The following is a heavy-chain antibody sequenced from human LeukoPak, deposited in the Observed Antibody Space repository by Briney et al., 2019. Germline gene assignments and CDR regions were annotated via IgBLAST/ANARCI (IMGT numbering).Heavy chain of an antibody. J-gene: IGHJ4*02. V-gene: IGHV1-18*01. D-gene: IGHD2-15*01. Sequence: ASVKVSCKASGYTFNNYGINWVRQAPGQGLEWMAWISTYNGNTNYAQNLQGRVTVTTDTSTSTAYMELRSLRSDDTAVYYCARGGYCNGANCYPFVYWGQGTLVTVSS. CDR2: ISTYNGNT. CDR1: GYTFNNYG. CDR3: ARGGYCNGANCYPFVY.